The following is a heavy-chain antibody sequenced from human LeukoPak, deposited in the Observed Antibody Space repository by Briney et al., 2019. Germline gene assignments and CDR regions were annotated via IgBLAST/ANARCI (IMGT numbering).Heavy chain of an antibody. V-gene: IGHV3-30*18. CDR1: GFTFSNYG. CDR3: AKRNGYFDWFIDY. CDR2: ISYDGSNK. D-gene: IGHD3-9*01. Sequence: TGGSLRLSCAASGFTFSNYGMHWIRQAPGKGLEWVAVISYDGSNKYYADSVKGRFTISRDNSKNTLYLQMNSLRAEDTAVYYCAKRNGYFDWFIDYWGQGTLVTVSS. J-gene: IGHJ4*02.